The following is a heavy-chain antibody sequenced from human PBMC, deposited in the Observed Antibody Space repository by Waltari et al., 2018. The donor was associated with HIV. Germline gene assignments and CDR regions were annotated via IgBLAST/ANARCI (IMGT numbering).Heavy chain of an antibody. CDR1: GFTFSSYS. CDR2: ISSSSSYI. D-gene: IGHD4-4*01. J-gene: IGHJ2*01. CDR3: ARGGNSDSSWYFDL. V-gene: IGHV3-21*01. Sequence: EVQLVESGGGLVKPGGSLRLSCAVSGFTFSSYSMNWLRQAPGKGLEWVSSISSSSSYIYYADSVKGRFTISRDNAKNSLYLQMNSLRVEDTAVYYCARGGNSDSSWYFDLWGRGTLVTVSS.